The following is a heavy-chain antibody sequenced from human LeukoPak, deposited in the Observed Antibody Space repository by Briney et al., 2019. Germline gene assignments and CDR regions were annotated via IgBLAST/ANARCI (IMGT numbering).Heavy chain of an antibody. V-gene: IGHV1-8*01. CDR3: ARVIGVVTNYYYYGMDV. CDR2: MNPNSGNT. CDR1: GYTFTSYD. Sequence: ASVKVSCKASGYTFTSYDINWVRQATGQGLEWMGWMNPNSGNTGYAQKFQGRVTMTRNTSISTAYMELSSLRSEDTAVYYCARVIGVVTNYYYYGMDVWGQGTTVTVSS. J-gene: IGHJ6*02. D-gene: IGHD3-3*01.